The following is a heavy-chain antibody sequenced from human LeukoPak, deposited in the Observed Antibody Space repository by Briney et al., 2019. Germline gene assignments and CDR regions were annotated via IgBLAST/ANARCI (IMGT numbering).Heavy chain of an antibody. CDR3: ARVTVGAHDAFDI. V-gene: IGHV4-30-2*01. CDR2: IYHSGST. J-gene: IGHJ3*02. D-gene: IGHD1-26*01. CDR1: GGSISSGGYS. Sequence: SQTLSLTCAVSGGSISSGGYSWSWIRQPPGKGLEWIGYIYHSGSTYYNPSPKSRVTISVDRSKNQFSLKLSSVTAADTAVYYCARVTVGAHDAFDIWGQGTMVTVSS.